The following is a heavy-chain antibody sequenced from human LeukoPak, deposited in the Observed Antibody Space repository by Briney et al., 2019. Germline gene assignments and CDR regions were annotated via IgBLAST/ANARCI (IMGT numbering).Heavy chain of an antibody. Sequence: GGSLRLSCAASGFTFSSHAMSWVRQAPGKGLEWVSAISGSGGSTYYADSVKGRFTISRDNSKNTLYLQMNSLRAEDTAVYYCAKAPDLFTYYYYGMDVWGQGTTVTVSS. CDR1: GFTFSSHA. CDR3: AKAPDLFTYYYYGMDV. J-gene: IGHJ6*02. D-gene: IGHD3-9*01. CDR2: ISGSGGST. V-gene: IGHV3-23*01.